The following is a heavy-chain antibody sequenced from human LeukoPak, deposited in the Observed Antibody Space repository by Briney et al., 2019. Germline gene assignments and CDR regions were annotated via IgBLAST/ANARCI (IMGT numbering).Heavy chain of an antibody. D-gene: IGHD2-2*01. J-gene: IGHJ6*02. CDR1: GFSFGSYD. CDR3: ASHIVVVTAIRYYAMDV. V-gene: IGHV3-21*01. Sequence: GGSLRLSCAASGFSFGSYDMNWVRQAPGKGLEWVSSITTSSSYIYYADSVKGRLTVSRDNAKNSLYLQMNSLRAEDTAVYHCASHIVVVTAIRYYAMDVWGQGTTVTVSS. CDR2: ITTSSSYI.